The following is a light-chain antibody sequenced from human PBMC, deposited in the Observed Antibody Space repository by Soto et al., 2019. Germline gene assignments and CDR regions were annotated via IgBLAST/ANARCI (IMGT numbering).Light chain of an antibody. V-gene: IGLV2-8*01. CDR2: EVN. J-gene: IGLJ1*01. CDR3: SSHGGNSPYV. CDR1: TSDIGGYNY. Sequence: QSALTQPPSASGSPGQSVAISCTGTTSDIGGYNYVSWYQQHPGKAPKLMIYEVNKRPSGVPDRFSGYKSGNTASLTVSGLQAEDEADYYCSSHGGNSPYVFGTGTKLTVL.